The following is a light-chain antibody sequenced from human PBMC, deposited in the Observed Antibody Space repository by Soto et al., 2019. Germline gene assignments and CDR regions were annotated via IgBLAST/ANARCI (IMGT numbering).Light chain of an antibody. CDR2: DAS. Sequence: DIQMTPSPSTLSASVGDRVTITCRASQSISSWLAWYQQKPGKAPKLLIYDASSLESGVPSRFSGSGSGTEFTLTISSLQPDDFATYYCQQYNTGLTFGGGTKGDIK. CDR3: QQYNTGLT. J-gene: IGKJ4*01. V-gene: IGKV1-5*01. CDR1: QSISSW.